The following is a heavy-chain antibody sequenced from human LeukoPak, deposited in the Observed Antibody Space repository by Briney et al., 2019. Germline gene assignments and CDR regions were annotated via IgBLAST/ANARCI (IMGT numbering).Heavy chain of an antibody. D-gene: IGHD3-22*01. V-gene: IGHV3-23*01. Sequence: GGSLRLSCAASGFTFSSYAMSWVRQAPGKGLECVSAISGSGGSTYYADSVKGRFTIARDNSKNTLYLQMDSLRAEDTAVYYCAKLPLRIVVVMDFDYWGQGTLVTVSS. CDR3: AKLPLRIVVVMDFDY. CDR2: ISGSGGST. CDR1: GFTFSSYA. J-gene: IGHJ4*02.